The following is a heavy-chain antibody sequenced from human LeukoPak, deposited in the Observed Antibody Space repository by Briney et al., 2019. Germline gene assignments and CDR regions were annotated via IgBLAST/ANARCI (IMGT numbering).Heavy chain of an antibody. V-gene: IGHV1-2*02. J-gene: IGHJ4*02. CDR2: INPNSGDT. CDR3: ARCRDGYNYDY. Sequence: ASVTVSFKASRYSFTDYYVHWVRPAPGQGVAWMGWINPNSGDTNYVQKFQGRVTMTRETSVTTAYMELSSLTSDDTAVYYCARCRDGYNYDYWGQGTLVTVSS. CDR1: RYSFTDYY. D-gene: IGHD5-12*01.